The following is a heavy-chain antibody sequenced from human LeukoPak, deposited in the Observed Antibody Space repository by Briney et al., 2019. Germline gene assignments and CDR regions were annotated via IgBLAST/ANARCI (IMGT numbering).Heavy chain of an antibody. D-gene: IGHD6-19*01. Sequence: SETLSLTCTVSGGSIRSGDYYWSWIRQPPGKGLEWIGYIYYSGSTYYNPSLKSRVTISVDTSKNQFSLKLSSVTAADTAVYYCARGFGYSSGWYEGDNWFDPWGQGTLVTVSS. J-gene: IGHJ5*02. CDR1: GGSIRSGDYY. CDR3: ARGFGYSSGWYEGDNWFDP. CDR2: IYYSGST. V-gene: IGHV4-30-4*01.